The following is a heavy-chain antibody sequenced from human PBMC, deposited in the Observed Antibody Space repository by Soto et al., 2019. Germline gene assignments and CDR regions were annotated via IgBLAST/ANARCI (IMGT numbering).Heavy chain of an antibody. J-gene: IGHJ4*02. CDR3: SKGPGYGLYY. V-gene: IGHV3-30*18. D-gene: IGHD5-12*01. CDR1: GFTFSSYG. Sequence: QVQLVESGGGVVQPGRSLRLSCAASGFTFSSYGMHWVRQAPGQGLEWVAAIPYDESSEYYADSVKGRFTISRDNSKHTLYLQMNSLSAKDTAGYYFSKGPGYGLYYWGQGTLVTVSS. CDR2: IPYDESSE.